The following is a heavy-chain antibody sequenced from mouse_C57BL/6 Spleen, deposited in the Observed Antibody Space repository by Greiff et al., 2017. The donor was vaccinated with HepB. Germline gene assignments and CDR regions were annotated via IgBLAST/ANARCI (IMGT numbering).Heavy chain of an antibody. CDR3: ARDRLEYGNPYAMDY. CDR2: ISDGGSYT. J-gene: IGHJ4*01. CDR1: GFTFSSYA. V-gene: IGHV5-4*01. D-gene: IGHD2-10*02. Sequence: EVQLVESGGGLVKPGGSLKLSCAASGFTFSSYAMSWVRQTPEKRLEWVATISDGGSYTYYPDNVKGRFTISRDNAKNNLYLQMSHLKSEDTAMYYCARDRLEYGNPYAMDYWGQGTSVTVSS.